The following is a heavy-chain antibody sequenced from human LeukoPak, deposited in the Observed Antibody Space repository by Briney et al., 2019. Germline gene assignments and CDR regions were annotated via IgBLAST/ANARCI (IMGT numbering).Heavy chain of an antibody. CDR3: AKDGGQYSSGPEFDP. Sequence: GGSLRLSCEASGFTFLNYAMSWVRQAPGKGLQWVSGISGRDDTTYYTDSPEGSTYYTNSAEGRFTISRDNSKNMLYLQMNSLRADDTAIYYCAKDGGQYSSGPEFDPRGQGALVTVSS. CDR2: ISGRDDTTYYTDSPEGST. D-gene: IGHD6-19*01. J-gene: IGHJ5*02. V-gene: IGHV3-23*01. CDR1: GFTFLNYA.